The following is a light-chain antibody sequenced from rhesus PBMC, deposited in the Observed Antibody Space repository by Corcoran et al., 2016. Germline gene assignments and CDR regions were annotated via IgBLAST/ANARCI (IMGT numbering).Light chain of an antibody. J-gene: IGKJ2*01. V-gene: IGKV1-74*01. CDR3: HHTYAPPYS. Sequence: DIQMTQSPSSLSASVGDRVTITCRASENVNNYLNWYQEKQGKAHKLLIYKTSTLQSGVPSRFSGSGSGTLYTFTISRLQSEDVVTYYCHHTYAPPYSFGQGTKVEIK. CDR2: KTS. CDR1: ENVNNY.